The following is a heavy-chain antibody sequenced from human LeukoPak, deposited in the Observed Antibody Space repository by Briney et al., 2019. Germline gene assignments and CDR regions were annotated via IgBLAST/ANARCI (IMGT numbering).Heavy chain of an antibody. D-gene: IGHD4-17*01. V-gene: IGHV4-59*01. CDR2: VFDSGGT. J-gene: IGHJ5*02. Sequence: SETLSLTCTVSGGSISNYWWSWIRQPPGKGLEWIGYVFDSGGTNYNPSLKSRVTISVDTSKKQFSLKLSSVTAADTAVYYCARAPTVTDWFDPWGQGTLVTVSS. CDR1: GGSISNYW. CDR3: ARAPTVTDWFDP.